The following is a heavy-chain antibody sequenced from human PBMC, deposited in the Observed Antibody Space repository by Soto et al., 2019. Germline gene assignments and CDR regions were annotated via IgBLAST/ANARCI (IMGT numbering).Heavy chain of an antibody. V-gene: IGHV3-23*01. J-gene: IGHJ4*02. D-gene: IGHD3-10*02. Sequence: VQLLESGGGLVRRGGDLRLSCAASEFPVNTAGMSWVRQGPGRGLGWVAGISGSGICTYYADSVKGRFTISRDNSLKTLYLQMHSLGVEGTAVYYCAKDRYVDAGGVLESWGQGALVTVSS. CDR2: ISGSGICT. CDR3: AKDRYVDAGGVLES. CDR1: EFPVNTAG.